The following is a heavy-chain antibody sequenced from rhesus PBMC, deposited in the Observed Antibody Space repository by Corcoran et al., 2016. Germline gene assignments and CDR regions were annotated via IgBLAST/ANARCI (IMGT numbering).Heavy chain of an antibody. J-gene: IGHJ4*01. V-gene: IGHV3-136*01. CDR3: TSDYGSSSLFDY. CDR1: GFTFSSYD. CDR2: ISYTGQTI. Sequence: EVQLVESGGGLVQPGGSLRLSCAASGFTFSSYDLCWVRQAPGRGMEWVSSISYTGQTIYYADSVKGRFTISRDNAKNSLSLQMSSLRAEDTAVYYCTSDYGSSSLFDYWGQGVLVTVSS. D-gene: IGHD4-29*01.